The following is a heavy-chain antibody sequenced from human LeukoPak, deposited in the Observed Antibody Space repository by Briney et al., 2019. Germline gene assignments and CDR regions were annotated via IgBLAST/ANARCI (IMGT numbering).Heavy chain of an antibody. CDR3: ASNYYDILTGPYGMDV. CDR2: IYHSGST. CDR1: GGSISSGGYY. D-gene: IGHD3-9*01. Sequence: PSQTLSLTCTVSGGSISSGGYYWSWIRQPPGKGLEWIGYIYHSGSTYYNPSLKSRVTISVDRSKNQFSLKLSSVTAADTAVYYSASNYYDILTGPYGMDVWGQGTTVTVSS. V-gene: IGHV4-30-2*01. J-gene: IGHJ6*02.